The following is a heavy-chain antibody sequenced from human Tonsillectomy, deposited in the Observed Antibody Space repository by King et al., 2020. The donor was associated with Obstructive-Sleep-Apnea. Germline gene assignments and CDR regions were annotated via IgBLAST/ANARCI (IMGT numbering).Heavy chain of an antibody. D-gene: IGHD2-8*01. V-gene: IGHV3-21*01. Sequence: EVQLVESGGGLVKPGGSLRLSCAASGFTFSSYSMNWVRQAPGKGLEWVSSISSSSSYIYYADSVEGRFTISRDNAKNSQYLQMNSLRAEDTAVYYCTGCMVTKNYYYYGMDVWGQGTTVTVSS. CDR2: ISSSSSYI. CDR1: GFTFSSYS. CDR3: TGCMVTKNYYYYGMDV. J-gene: IGHJ6*02.